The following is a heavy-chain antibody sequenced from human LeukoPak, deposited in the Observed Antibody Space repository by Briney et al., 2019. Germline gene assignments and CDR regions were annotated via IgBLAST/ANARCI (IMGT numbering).Heavy chain of an antibody. CDR3: AKDKMELPYYFDY. Sequence: GWSLRLSCAASVFTFSNYAMSWVRQAPGKGLEWVSAISGSGGSTYYADSVKGRFTISRDNSKNTLYLQMNSLRAEDTAVYYCAKDKMELPYYFDYWGQGILVTVSS. V-gene: IGHV3-23*01. CDR1: VFTFSNYA. J-gene: IGHJ4*02. CDR2: ISGSGGST. D-gene: IGHD1-7*01.